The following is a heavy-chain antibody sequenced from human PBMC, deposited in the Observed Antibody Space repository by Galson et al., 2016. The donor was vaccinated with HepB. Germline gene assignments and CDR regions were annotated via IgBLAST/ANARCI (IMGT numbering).Heavy chain of an antibody. Sequence: SETLSLTCTVSGGSISSYYWSWIRQPPGKGLEWIGYIYYSGNTNYNPSLKSRVTISLATSMNQFSLRLSSVTTADTAVYYCARDPHYYDYVWGSYRPYYGMDVWGQGTTVTVSS. J-gene: IGHJ6*02. CDR3: ARDPHYYDYVWGSYRPYYGMDV. V-gene: IGHV4-59*01. D-gene: IGHD3-16*02. CDR1: GGSISSYY. CDR2: IYYSGNT.